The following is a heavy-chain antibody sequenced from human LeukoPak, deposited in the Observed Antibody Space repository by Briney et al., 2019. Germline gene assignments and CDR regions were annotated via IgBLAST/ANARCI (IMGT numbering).Heavy chain of an antibody. D-gene: IGHD3-22*01. CDR1: GFTFSTYS. V-gene: IGHV3-21*01. Sequence: GGSLRLSCAASGFTFSTYSMTWVRQAPGKGLEWVSSISSSNSYIFYADSVKGRFTISRDNAKSSLYLQMNSLRAEDTAVYYCARVEDYYDSSGYSAWDYWGQGTLVTVSS. CDR3: ARVEDYYDSSGYSAWDY. J-gene: IGHJ4*02. CDR2: ISSSNSYI.